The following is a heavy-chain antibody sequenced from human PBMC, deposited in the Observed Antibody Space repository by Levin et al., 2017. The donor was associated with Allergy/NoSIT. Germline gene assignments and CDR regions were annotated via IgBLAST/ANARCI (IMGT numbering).Heavy chain of an antibody. J-gene: IGHJ5*02. CDR3: ARVGRYCTSTDCYWRWFDP. CDR1: GGSISSGGYY. V-gene: IGHV4-31*01. Sequence: PSETLSLTCTVSGGSISSGGYYWSWIRQYPGKGLEWIGFVYYSGSAYYNPSLKSLFTISVDTSKSQFSLKLSSVTAADTAVYYCARVGRYCTSTDCYWRWFDPWGQGTLVTVSS. D-gene: IGHD2-2*01. CDR2: VYYSGSA.